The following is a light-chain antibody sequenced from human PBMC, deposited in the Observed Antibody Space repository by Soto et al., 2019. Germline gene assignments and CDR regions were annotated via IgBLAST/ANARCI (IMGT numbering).Light chain of an antibody. J-gene: IGKJ1*01. CDR1: QSVGGN. CDR3: QQYGSSPRT. CDR2: GAS. V-gene: IGKV3-20*01. Sequence: EIVLTQSPAILALSPGERATLSCSSIQSVGGNVAWYQQIPGQPPKLLIFGASSRATGIADKFSGSGSGTDFTLTISRMEPEDFAVYCCQQYGSSPRTFGQGTKVDIK.